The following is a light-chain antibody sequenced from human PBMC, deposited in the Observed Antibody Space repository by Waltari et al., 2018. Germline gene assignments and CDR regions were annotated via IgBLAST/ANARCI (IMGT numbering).Light chain of an antibody. CDR1: QSVSSSY. CDR2: GAS. Sequence: EIVLTQSPGTLSLSPGERATLSCRASQSVSSSYLAWYQQKPGQAPRLLLYGASNRATATPARFSGSGSGTEFTLAISSLQSEDFAVYYCQQYYEWPLTFGGGTKVEIK. J-gene: IGKJ4*01. CDR3: QQYYEWPLT. V-gene: IGKV3D-15*01.